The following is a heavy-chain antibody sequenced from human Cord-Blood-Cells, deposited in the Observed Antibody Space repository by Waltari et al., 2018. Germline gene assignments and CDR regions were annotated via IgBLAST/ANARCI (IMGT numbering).Heavy chain of an antibody. Sequence: QVQLVQSGAEVKKPGSSVKVSCTASGGTFSSYAISWVRQAPGQGLEWKGGIIPIFGTANYAQKFQGRVTITADKSTSTAYMELSSLRSEDTAVYYCAVTIFGVVINPSFDYWGQGTLVTVSS. CDR1: GGTFSSYA. CDR2: IIPIFGTA. D-gene: IGHD3-3*01. J-gene: IGHJ4*02. V-gene: IGHV1-69*06. CDR3: AVTIFGVVINPSFDY.